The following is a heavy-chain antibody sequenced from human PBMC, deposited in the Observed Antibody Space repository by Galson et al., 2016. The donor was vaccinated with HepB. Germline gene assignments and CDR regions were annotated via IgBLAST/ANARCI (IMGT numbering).Heavy chain of an antibody. Sequence: SLRLSCAASGFTFSSSAMGWVRQAPGKALEWVSAITGSGTGTNYADSAEGRFIISRDNSKNTLYLQMNSLGVEDTAIYYCAKRQWVDRGYFDYWGQGTLVTVSS. V-gene: IGHV3-23*01. J-gene: IGHJ4*02. CDR3: AKRQWVDRGYFDY. CDR2: ITGSGTGT. CDR1: GFTFSSSA. D-gene: IGHD6-19*01.